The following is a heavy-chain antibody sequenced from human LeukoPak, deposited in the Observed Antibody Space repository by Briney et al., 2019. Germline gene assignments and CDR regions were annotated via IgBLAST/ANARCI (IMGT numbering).Heavy chain of an antibody. CDR1: GFTFSSYA. CDR2: ISYDGSNK. Sequence: SGGSLRLSCAASGFTFSSYAMHWVRQAPGKGLEWVAVISYDGSNKYYADSVKGRFTISRDNSKNTLYLQMNSLRAEDTAVYYCARDRDQLRRGYYYYYYMDVWGKGTTVTVSS. V-gene: IGHV3-30*01. CDR3: ARDRDQLRRGYYYYYYMDV. D-gene: IGHD2-2*01. J-gene: IGHJ6*03.